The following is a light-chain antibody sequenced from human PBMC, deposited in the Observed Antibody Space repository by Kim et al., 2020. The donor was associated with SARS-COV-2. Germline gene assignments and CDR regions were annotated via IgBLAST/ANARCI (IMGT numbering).Light chain of an antibody. CDR1: ALPEKQ. CDR3: QSADGSGTYV. CDR2: KDS. Sequence: SYELTQPPSVSVSPGPTARITCSGDALPEKQTYWYQQKSGQAPLLLIYKDSERPSGIPGRFSGSSSGTTVTLTISGVQAEDDADYYCQSADGSGTYVFGTGTKVTVL. J-gene: IGLJ1*01. V-gene: IGLV3-25*03.